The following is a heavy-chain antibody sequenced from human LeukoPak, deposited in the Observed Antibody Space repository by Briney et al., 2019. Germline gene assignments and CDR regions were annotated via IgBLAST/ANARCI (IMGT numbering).Heavy chain of an antibody. CDR1: DGSFSSYY. CDR3: ARQGGIAVAPDY. Sequence: SETLSLTCGVYDGSFSSYYWSWIRQPPGKGLEWIGEINHSGSTNYNPSLKSRLTISVDTSKNQFSLKLSSVTAADTAVYYCARQGGIAVAPDYWGQGTLVTVSS. CDR2: INHSGST. J-gene: IGHJ4*02. D-gene: IGHD6-19*01. V-gene: IGHV4-34*01.